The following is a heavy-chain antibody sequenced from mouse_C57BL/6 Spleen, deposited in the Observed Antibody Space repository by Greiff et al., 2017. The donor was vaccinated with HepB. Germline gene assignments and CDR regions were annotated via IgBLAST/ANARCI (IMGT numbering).Heavy chain of an antibody. V-gene: IGHV2-2*01. CDR3: ACLITTESFDV. CDR2: IWSGGST. D-gene: IGHD1-1*01. CDR1: GFSLTSYG. Sequence: VQVVESGPGLVQPSQSLSITCTVSGFSLTSYGVHWVRQSPGKGLEWLGVIWSGGSTDYNAAFISRLSSSKDNSKSQVFFKMNSLQADDTAIYYCACLITTESFDVWGTGTTVTVSS. J-gene: IGHJ1*03.